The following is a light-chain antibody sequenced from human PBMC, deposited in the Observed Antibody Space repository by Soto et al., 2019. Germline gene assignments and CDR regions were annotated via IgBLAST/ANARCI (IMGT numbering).Light chain of an antibody. J-gene: IGKJ1*01. CDR3: QQYNGYWT. CDR2: EAS. CDR1: QSISNS. V-gene: IGKV1-5*03. Sequence: DIQMTQSPSTLSASVGDRVTINCRASQSISNSLAWYQQKPGKAPKLLIYEASNLKSGVPSRFSGSGSGTEYTLTISSLQPDDAATYYGQQYNGYWTFGQGTKVEIK.